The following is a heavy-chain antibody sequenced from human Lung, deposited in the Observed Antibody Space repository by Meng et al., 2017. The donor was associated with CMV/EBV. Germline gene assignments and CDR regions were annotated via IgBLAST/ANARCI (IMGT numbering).Heavy chain of an antibody. Sequence: SETLSLXCTVSGGSLNSGNYYWNWIRQPPGKGLEWIGYIFYSGSPYYNPSLESRVTISVDTSKNQFSLSLTSVTAADTAIYCCARGPSRPHFDYWGQGTLVTVSS. V-gene: IGHV4-30-4*08. CDR3: ARGPSRPHFDY. CDR2: IFYSGSP. J-gene: IGHJ4*02. D-gene: IGHD2-2*01. CDR1: GGSLNSGNYY.